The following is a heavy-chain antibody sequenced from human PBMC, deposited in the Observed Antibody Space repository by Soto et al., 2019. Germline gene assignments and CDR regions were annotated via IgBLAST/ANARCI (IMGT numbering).Heavy chain of an antibody. V-gene: IGHV3-30*18. CDR2: ISYDGGNK. CDR3: SKDSSVVAAGSGGWFDP. CDR1: GFSFSTYG. J-gene: IGHJ5*02. D-gene: IGHD6-13*01. Sequence: QPGGSLRLSCAASGFSFSTYGMHWVRQAPGKGLEWVATISYDGGNKFYADSAKGRFTISRDNSKNTLYLQMNSLRANDTAVYYCSKDSSVVAAGSGGWFDPWGQGTLVTVSS.